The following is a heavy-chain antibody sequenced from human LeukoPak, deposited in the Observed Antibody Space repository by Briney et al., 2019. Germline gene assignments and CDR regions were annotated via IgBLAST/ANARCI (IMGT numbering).Heavy chain of an antibody. V-gene: IGHV4-30-4*01. Sequence: SETLSLTCTVSGGSISSGDYYWSWIRQPPGKGLEWIGYIYYSGSTYYNPSLKSRLTISVDTSKNQFSLKLSSVTAADTAVYYCARVNNVITFGGVIGNWFDPWGQGTLVTVSS. CDR1: GGSISSGDYY. CDR3: ARVNNVITFGGVIGNWFDP. D-gene: IGHD3-16*02. J-gene: IGHJ5*02. CDR2: IYYSGST.